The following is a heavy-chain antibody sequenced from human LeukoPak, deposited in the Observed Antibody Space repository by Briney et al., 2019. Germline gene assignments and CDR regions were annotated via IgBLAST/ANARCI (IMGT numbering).Heavy chain of an antibody. V-gene: IGHV4-34*01. D-gene: IGHD2-2*01. CDR3: ARDIVVPAATLDY. J-gene: IGHJ4*02. Sequence: SETLSLTCAVYGGSFSGYYWSWIRQPPGKGLEWIGEINHSGSTNYNPSLKSRVTLSVDTSKNQFSLKLSSVTAADTAVYYRARDIVVPAATLDYWGQGTLVTVSS. CDR2: INHSGST. CDR1: GGSFSGYY.